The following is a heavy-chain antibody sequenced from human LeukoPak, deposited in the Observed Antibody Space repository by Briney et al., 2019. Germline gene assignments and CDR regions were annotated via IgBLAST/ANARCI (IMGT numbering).Heavy chain of an antibody. CDR3: ARDGNSGYNSDYYYGMDS. D-gene: IGHD5-12*01. Sequence: PGGSLRLSCAASGFAFSSLAMHWVRQAPGKGLEWVAIISYDGSNKYNADSVKGRFTISRDNPKNTLYLQMNGLRAEDTAVYYCARDGNSGYNSDYYYGMDSWGKGTTVTVSS. CDR1: GFAFSSLA. J-gene: IGHJ6*04. CDR2: ISYDGSNK. V-gene: IGHV3-30*04.